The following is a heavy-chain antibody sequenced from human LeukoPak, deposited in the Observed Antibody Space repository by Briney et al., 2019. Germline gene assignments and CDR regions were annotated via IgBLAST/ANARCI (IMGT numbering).Heavy chain of an antibody. CDR2: IIPIFGTA. CDR3: ASSDATPPGNIVVVPAAMNNWFDP. D-gene: IGHD2-2*01. Sequence: SVKLCCKASGGTFSSYAISWVRQAPGPGLEWMGGIIPIFGTANYAQKFQGRVTITADESPSTAYMELSNLRSEDTAVYYCASSDATPPGNIVVVPAAMNNWFDPWGQGTLVTVSS. J-gene: IGHJ5*02. V-gene: IGHV1-69*13. CDR1: GGTFSSYA.